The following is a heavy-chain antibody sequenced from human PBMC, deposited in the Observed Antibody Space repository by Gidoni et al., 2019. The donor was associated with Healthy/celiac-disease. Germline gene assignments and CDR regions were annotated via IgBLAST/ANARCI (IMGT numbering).Heavy chain of an antibody. D-gene: IGHD6-19*01. CDR2: INPSGGST. J-gene: IGHJ4*02. CDR1: GYTFTSYY. CDR3: AIIAGADTADY. V-gene: IGHV1-46*01. Sequence: QVQLVQSGAEVKKPGASVKVSCKASGYTFTSYYWHWVRQAPGQGLEWMGIINPSGGSTSYAQEVQGRVTMTRDTSTSTVYMELSSLGSGDTAVYYCAIIAGADTADYWGQGTLVTVSS.